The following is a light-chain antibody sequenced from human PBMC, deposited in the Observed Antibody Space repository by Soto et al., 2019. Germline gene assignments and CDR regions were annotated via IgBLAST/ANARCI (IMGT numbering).Light chain of an antibody. CDR3: QKYHNWPA. CDR2: TAA. V-gene: IGKV1-27*01. J-gene: IGKJ1*01. CDR1: QGISSA. Sequence: MQLTQSPFYLSSAVGYRFTMTCRASQGISSALAWYQQKPGKVPKLLIYTAATLQSGVPTRFSGRGSGTEFTITLSSLQSEDFAGYYCQKYHNWPAFGQGTKVDIK.